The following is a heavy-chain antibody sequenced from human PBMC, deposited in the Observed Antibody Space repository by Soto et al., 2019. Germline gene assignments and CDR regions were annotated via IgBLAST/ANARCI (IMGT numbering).Heavy chain of an antibody. CDR2: IYPGDSDT. D-gene: IGHD4-4*01. J-gene: IGHJ6*03. CDR1: GYSFTSYW. V-gene: IGHV5-51*01. CDR3: ARRMSNPCPYYYYMDV. Sequence: PGESLKISCKGSGYSFTSYWIGWVRQMPGKGLEWMGIIYPGDSDTRYSPSFQGQVTISADKSISTAYLQWSSLKASDTAMYYCARRMSNPCPYYYYMDVWGKGTTVTVSS.